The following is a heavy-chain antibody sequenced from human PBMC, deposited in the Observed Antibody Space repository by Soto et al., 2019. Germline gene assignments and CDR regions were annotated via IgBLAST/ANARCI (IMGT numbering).Heavy chain of an antibody. Sequence: PSETLSLTCAVSGASISTTNWWSWVRQPPGMGLEWVGEIYSSGSTNYNPSLKSRISISLDKSKNEFSLTLNSVTAADTAVYYCARGGASHWLRIFHQWGEGPLLTVSS. D-gene: IGHD5-12*01. CDR2: IYSSGST. J-gene: IGHJ1*01. CDR3: ARGGASHWLRIFHQ. CDR1: GASISTTNW. V-gene: IGHV4-4*02.